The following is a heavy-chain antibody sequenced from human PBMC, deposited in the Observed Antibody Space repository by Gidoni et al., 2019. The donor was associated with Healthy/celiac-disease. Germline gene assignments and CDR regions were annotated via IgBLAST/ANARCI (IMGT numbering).Heavy chain of an antibody. V-gene: IGHV1-69*01. J-gene: IGHJ6*02. CDR2: IIPIFGTA. Sequence: QVQLVQSGAEVKKPGSSVKVSCKASGGTFSSYAISWVRQAPGQGLAWMGGIIPIFGTANYAQKFQGRVTITADESTSTAYMELSSLRSEDTAVYYCAGGATASSYYYYGMDVWGQGTTVTVSS. CDR3: AGGATASSYYYYGMDV. CDR1: GGTFSSYA. D-gene: IGHD1-26*01.